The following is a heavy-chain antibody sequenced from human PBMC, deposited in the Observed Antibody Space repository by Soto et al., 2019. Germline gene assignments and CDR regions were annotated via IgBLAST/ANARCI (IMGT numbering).Heavy chain of an antibody. CDR2: IYPGDSDT. CDR3: AISVTTPPLGSYYYYYGMDV. D-gene: IGHD4-17*01. CDR1: GYSFTSYW. J-gene: IGHJ6*01. V-gene: IGHV5-51*01. Sequence: PGASLKISCKGSGYSFTSYWIGWVRQMPGKGLEWMGIIYPGDSDTRYSPSFQGQVTISADKSISTAYLQWSSLKASDTAMYYCAISVTTPPLGSYYYYYGMDVWSQGTTVTVSS.